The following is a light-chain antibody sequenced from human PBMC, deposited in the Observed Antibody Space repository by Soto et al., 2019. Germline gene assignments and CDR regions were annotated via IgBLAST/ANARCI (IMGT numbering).Light chain of an antibody. J-gene: IGKJ1*01. CDR2: GAS. Sequence: EIVLTQSPGTLSLSPGERATLSCRASQSVSSSYLAWYQQKLGLAPRLLIYGASSRATGIPDRFSGSGSGTDFTLTISRLEPEDFAVYYCQQYGGSPWTFGQGTKVEIK. CDR3: QQYGGSPWT. V-gene: IGKV3-20*01. CDR1: QSVSSSY.